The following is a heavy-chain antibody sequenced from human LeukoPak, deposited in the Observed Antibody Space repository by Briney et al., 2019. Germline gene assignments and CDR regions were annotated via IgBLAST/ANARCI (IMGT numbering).Heavy chain of an antibody. V-gene: IGHV3-7*01. J-gene: IGHJ4*02. CDR3: ARDTIHYYGSGSLFDY. CDR2: IKQDGSEK. Sequence: GGSLRLSCAASGFTFSSYWMSWVRQAPGKGLEWVANIKQDGSEKYYVDSVKGRFTISRDNAKNSLYLQMNSLRAEDTAVYYCARDTIHYYGSGSLFDYWGQGTLVTVSS. CDR1: GFTFSSYW. D-gene: IGHD3-10*01.